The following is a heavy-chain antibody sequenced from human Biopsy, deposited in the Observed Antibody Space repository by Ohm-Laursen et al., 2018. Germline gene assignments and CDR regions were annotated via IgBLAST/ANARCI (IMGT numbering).Heavy chain of an antibody. Sequence: GTLSLTCIVPGGSISSYYWSWIRQPPGKGLEWIGNIYYSGITNYNPSLKSRVSISVDTSKNQFSLKLSSVTAADTAVYYCARHGDFYYDSNIVIGALDIWGQGTMVTVSS. D-gene: IGHD3-22*01. CDR1: GGSISSYY. CDR2: IYYSGIT. V-gene: IGHV4-59*08. CDR3: ARHGDFYYDSNIVIGALDI. J-gene: IGHJ3*02.